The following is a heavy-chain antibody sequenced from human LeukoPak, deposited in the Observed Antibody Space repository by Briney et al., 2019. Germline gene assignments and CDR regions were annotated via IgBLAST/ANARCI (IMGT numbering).Heavy chain of an antibody. CDR1: GGSISSYY. V-gene: IGHV4-59*01. D-gene: IGHD6-19*01. J-gene: IGHJ3*02. CDR3: ASQEAVAGTLSGNNNAFDI. Sequence: PSETLSLTCTVSGGSISSYYWSWIRQPPGKGLEWIGYIYYSGSTNYNPSLTSRGTISVDTSKNQFSLKLSSVTAADTAVYYCASQEAVAGTLSGNNNAFDIWGQGTMVTVSS. CDR2: IYYSGST.